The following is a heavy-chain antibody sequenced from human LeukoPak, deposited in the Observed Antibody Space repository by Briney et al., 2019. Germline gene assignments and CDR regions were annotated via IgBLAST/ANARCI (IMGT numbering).Heavy chain of an antibody. J-gene: IGHJ6*02. CDR2: INHSGST. CDR3: ARYGYSNYYYGMDV. V-gene: IGHV4-34*01. Sequence: PSETLSLTCAVYGGSFSGYYWSWIRQPPGKGLEWIGEINHSGSTNYNPSLKSRVTISVDTSKNQFSLKLSSVTAADTAVYYCARYGYSNYYYGMDVWGQGTTVTVSS. CDR1: GGSFSGYY. D-gene: IGHD4-4*01.